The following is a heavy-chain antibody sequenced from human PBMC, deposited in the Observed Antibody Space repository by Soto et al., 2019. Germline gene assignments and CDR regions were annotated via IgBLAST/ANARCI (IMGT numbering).Heavy chain of an antibody. CDR2: IIPVFGTP. CDR3: ARGGALSTSWYWGDGLDS. D-gene: IGHD6-13*01. V-gene: IGHV1-69*06. CDR1: GYSFSSHT. Sequence: ASVKVSCKASGYSFSSHTITWVRQAPGQGLEWMGGIIPVFGTPSYAQKFQGRVTISADKSTNTSYLELRSLRSEDTAVYYCARGGALSTSWYWGDGLDSWGQGTQVTVSS. J-gene: IGHJ4*02.